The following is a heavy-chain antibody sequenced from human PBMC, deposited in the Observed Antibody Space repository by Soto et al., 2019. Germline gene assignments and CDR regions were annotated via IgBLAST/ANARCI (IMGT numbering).Heavy chain of an antibody. CDR1: GYTFTSYY. CDR2: ISAYNGNT. CDR3: ARDLPPVDY. J-gene: IGHJ4*02. V-gene: IGHV1-18*01. Sequence: QVQLVQSGAEVKKPGASVKVSCEASGYTFTSYYISWVRQAPGQGLEWMGWISAYNGNTNYAQKLQGRVTMTTDTTTSTADMELRSLRSDDTALYYCARDLPPVDYWGQGTLVTVSS.